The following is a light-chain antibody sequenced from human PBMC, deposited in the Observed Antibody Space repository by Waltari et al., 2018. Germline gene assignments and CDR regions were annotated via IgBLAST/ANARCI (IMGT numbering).Light chain of an antibody. CDR3: AAWDDSLSGPV. CDR2: RNN. Sequence: QSVLTQPPSASGTPGQRVTISCSGSSSNIGSNYVSWYQQPPGTAPKLPIYRNNQRPSGVPDRFSGSKSGTSASLAISGLRSEDEADYYCAAWDDSLSGPVFGGGTKLTVL. V-gene: IGLV1-47*01. CDR1: SSNIGSNY. J-gene: IGLJ3*02.